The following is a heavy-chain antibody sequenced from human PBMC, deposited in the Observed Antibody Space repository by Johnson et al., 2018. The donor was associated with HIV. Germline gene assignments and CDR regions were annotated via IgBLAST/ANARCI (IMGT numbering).Heavy chain of an antibody. CDR1: GFTFSTYG. CDR2: IWFDGSNK. Sequence: QVQLVESGGGVVQSGRSLRLSCAASGFTFSTYGMHWVRQAPGKGLGWVAVIWFDGSNKYYADSVKGRFTISRDNSKNTLYLQMNSLRVEDTAVYYCAKGRNTYGADVFDIWGQGTMVTVSS. D-gene: IGHD4/OR15-4a*01. V-gene: IGHV3-33*06. J-gene: IGHJ3*02. CDR3: AKGRNTYGADVFDI.